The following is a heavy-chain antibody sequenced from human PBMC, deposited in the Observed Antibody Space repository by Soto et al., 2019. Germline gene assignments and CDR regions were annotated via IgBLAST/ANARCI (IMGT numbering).Heavy chain of an antibody. V-gene: IGHV3-30*18. D-gene: IGHD2-2*01. Sequence: QVQLVESGGGVVQAGRSLRLSCVASEFTFKSYGVHWVRQAPGKGLAWVAVMSYDGNKKHYADSVRGRFTISRDNSKNTLYLQMNSLRTEDTAVYYCAKASYRGDIVLTPAPYGNDYWGQGTLVTVSS. CDR1: EFTFKSYG. CDR2: MSYDGNKK. CDR3: AKASYRGDIVLTPAPYGNDY. J-gene: IGHJ4*02.